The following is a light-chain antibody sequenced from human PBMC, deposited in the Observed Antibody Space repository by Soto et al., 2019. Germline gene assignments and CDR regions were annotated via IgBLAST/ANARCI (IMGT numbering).Light chain of an antibody. CDR3: QTWGSGIVV. V-gene: IGLV4-69*01. CDR2: LNSDGSH. Sequence: QLVLTQSPSASASLGASVKLTCTRSSGHSNYAIAWHQQQSEKGPRYLMKLNSDGSHSKGDGIPDRFSGSSSGAERYLTISSLQSEDEADYYCQTWGSGIVVFGGGTKLTVL. CDR1: SGHSNYA. J-gene: IGLJ2*01.